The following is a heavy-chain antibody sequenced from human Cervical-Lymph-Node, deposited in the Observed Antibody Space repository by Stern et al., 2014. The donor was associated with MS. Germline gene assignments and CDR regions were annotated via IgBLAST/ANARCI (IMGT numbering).Heavy chain of an antibody. CDR1: GYTFTTHG. J-gene: IGHJ4*02. CDR2: ISGFNGNP. CDR3: ARDRAAGRGSLDY. V-gene: IGHV1-18*01. D-gene: IGHD3-10*01. Sequence: VQLVESGAEVKKPGASVKVSCKASGYTFTTHGFSWVRQAPGQGLEWMGWISGFNGNPNYAQKLLGRVTMTTDTSTSTAYMELRYLRSDDTAVYYCARDRAAGRGSLDYWGQGTLVTVSS.